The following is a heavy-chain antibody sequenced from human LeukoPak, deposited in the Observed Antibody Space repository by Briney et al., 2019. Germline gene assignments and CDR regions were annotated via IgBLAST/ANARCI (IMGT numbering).Heavy chain of an antibody. D-gene: IGHD2/OR15-2a*01. CDR1: GSTFTNYW. Sequence: GEPLQISCQGSGSTFTNYWIGWVRQMPGKGLEFMGIIYPGDSDTRYSPSFQGQVTISVDKSINTAYLQWSSLKASDSAMYYCARAGYSNRWDGVDYWGQGTLVTVSS. CDR2: IYPGDSDT. V-gene: IGHV5-51*01. J-gene: IGHJ4*02. CDR3: ARAGYSNRWDGVDY.